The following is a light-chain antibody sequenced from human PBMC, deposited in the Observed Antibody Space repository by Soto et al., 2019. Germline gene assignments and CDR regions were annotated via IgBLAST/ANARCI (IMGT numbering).Light chain of an antibody. V-gene: IGKV3-15*01. Sequence: EIVMTQSPATLSVSPGERATLSCRAGQGVTTNFAWYQQKSGQSPRLLIYDVSIRATGVPARFSGTGSETDFTLTISGLQSEDSAVYLCQQYNNWTFSFGQGTRLEIK. CDR3: QQYNNWTFS. CDR2: DVS. CDR1: QGVTTN. J-gene: IGKJ5*01.